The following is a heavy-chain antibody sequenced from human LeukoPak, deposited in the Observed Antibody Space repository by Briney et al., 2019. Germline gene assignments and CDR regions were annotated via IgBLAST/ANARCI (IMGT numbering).Heavy chain of an antibody. CDR2: IKSKTDGGTT. CDR1: GYTFSNAW. D-gene: IGHD2-2*01. V-gene: IGHV3-15*01. CDR3: TTYVIPAATDFDY. J-gene: IGHJ4*02. Sequence: GGSLRLSCAASGYTFSNAWMSWVRQAPGKGLEWVGCIKSKTDGGTTDYAAPVKGRFTISRDDSKNTLYLQMNSLKTEDTAVYYCTTYVIPAATDFDYWGQGTLVTVSS.